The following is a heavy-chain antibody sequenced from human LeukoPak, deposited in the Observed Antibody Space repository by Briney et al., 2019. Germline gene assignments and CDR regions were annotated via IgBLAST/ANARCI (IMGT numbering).Heavy chain of an antibody. D-gene: IGHD3-22*01. Sequence: SETLSLTCTVSGGSIRRSNYYWGWIRQPPGKGLEWIGSIYFSGSAYYNPSLKSRVTISADTSKNQFSLKLSSVTAADTAVYYCATTFGRTYSYDSSGIGNWGQGTLVTVSS. CDR1: GGSIRRSNYY. CDR3: ATTFGRTYSYDSSGIGN. V-gene: IGHV4-39*01. J-gene: IGHJ4*02. CDR2: IYFSGSA.